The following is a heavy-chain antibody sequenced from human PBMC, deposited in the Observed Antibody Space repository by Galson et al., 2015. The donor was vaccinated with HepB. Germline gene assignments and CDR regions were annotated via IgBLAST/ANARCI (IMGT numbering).Heavy chain of an antibody. J-gene: IGHJ5*02. CDR3: ARDLLDVVVVPAAETNWFDP. Sequence: SVKVSCKASGYTFTGYYMHWVRQAPGQGLEWMGWINPNSGGTNYAQKFQGRVTMTRDTSISTAYMELSRLRSDDTAVYYCARDLLDVVVVPAAETNWFDPWGQGTLVTVSS. D-gene: IGHD2-2*01. CDR2: INPNSGGT. CDR1: GYTFTGYY. V-gene: IGHV1-2*02.